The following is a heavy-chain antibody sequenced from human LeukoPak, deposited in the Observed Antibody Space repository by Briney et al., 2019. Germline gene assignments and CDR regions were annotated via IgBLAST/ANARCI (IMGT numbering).Heavy chain of an antibody. V-gene: IGHV1-18*01. J-gene: IGHJ4*02. Sequence: GASVKDSCKASGYTLTSYGMSWLRQARGQGLDWMGWINAYNGNTNYVQKLQGRVTMTTDTSTSTAYMELRSLRSDDTAVYYCARPRGRWNYFSVPPSIDYGGQGTLVTVSS. CDR2: INAYNGNT. CDR1: GYTLTSYG. D-gene: IGHD1-7*01. CDR3: ARPRGRWNYFSVPPSIDY.